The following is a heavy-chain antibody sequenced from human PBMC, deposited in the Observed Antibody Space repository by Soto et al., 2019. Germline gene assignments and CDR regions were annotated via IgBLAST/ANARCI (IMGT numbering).Heavy chain of an antibody. V-gene: IGHV1-69*04. CDR3: AREQSDGYSSGWYDIDY. D-gene: IGHD6-19*01. J-gene: IGHJ4*02. CDR1: VCTFSIYT. CDR2: IIPILGIA. Sequence: ASVKVSCEASVCTFSIYTMMCVRQAPGQGLEWMGRIIPILGIANYAQKFQGRVTITADKSTSTAYMELSSLRAEDTAVYYCAREQSDGYSSGWYDIDYWGQGTLVTVSS.